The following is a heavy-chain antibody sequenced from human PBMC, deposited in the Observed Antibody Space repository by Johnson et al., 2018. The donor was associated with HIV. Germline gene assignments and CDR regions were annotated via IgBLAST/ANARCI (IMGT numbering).Heavy chain of an antibody. CDR1: GFTFSSYA. CDR3: ANLLTTVTSRWRSALDI. D-gene: IGHD4-17*01. V-gene: IGHV3-23*04. CDR2: ISEGGNSA. J-gene: IGHJ3*02. Sequence: VQLVESGGGLVQPGGSLRLSCVASGFTFSSYAMSWVRQAPGKGLEWVYVISEGGNSAYYTDSVEGRFTISRDNSKNTLYLQMYGLRADDTAVYYCANLLTTVTSRWRSALDIWGQGTMVIVSS.